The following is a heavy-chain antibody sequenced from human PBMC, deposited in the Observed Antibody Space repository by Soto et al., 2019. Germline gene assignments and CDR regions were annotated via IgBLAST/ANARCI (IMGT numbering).Heavy chain of an antibody. D-gene: IGHD6-19*01. J-gene: IGHJ1*01. CDR2: INPSGGST. CDR1: GYTFTSYY. Sequence: GASVKVSCKASGYTFTSYYMHWVRQAPGQGLEWMGIINPSGGSTSYAQKFQGRVTMTRDTSTSTVYMELSSLRSEDTAVYYCARVSVVYSSGRYTLPPSQYFQHWGQGTLVTVSS. CDR3: ARVSVVYSSGRYTLPPSQYFQH. V-gene: IGHV1-46*03.